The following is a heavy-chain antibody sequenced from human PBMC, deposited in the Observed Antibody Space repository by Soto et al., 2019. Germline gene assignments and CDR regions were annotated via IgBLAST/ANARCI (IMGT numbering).Heavy chain of an antibody. V-gene: IGHV1-18*01. J-gene: IGHJ4*02. CDR3: ARVGDIVLVPAADY. CDR2: ISPYNGNT. CDR1: GYTFTSFS. D-gene: IGHD2-2*01. Sequence: QVQLVQSGAEVKKPGASVKVSCKTSGYTFTSFSITWVRQAPGQGLEWMGWISPYNGNTDYAQNLQGRVTMTTDTSTSTAYMDLRSLRSDDTAVYFCARVGDIVLVPAADYGGEGTLVTVSS.